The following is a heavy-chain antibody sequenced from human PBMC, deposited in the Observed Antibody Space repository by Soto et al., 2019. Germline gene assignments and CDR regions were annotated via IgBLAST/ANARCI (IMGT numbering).Heavy chain of an antibody. CDR3: PKRSPCPSLDP. CDR2: ISGSAGVA. CDR1: GCLISANA. V-gene: IGHV3-23*01. J-gene: IGHJ5*02. Sequence: VALRRSGAASGCLISANAMSWVRQAPGGGLEWVSTISGSAGVAFYADSVRGRFIISRDISKNTIYLQLSNLRADDMARSYCPKRSPCPSLDPSGHGT. D-gene: IGHD3-10*01.